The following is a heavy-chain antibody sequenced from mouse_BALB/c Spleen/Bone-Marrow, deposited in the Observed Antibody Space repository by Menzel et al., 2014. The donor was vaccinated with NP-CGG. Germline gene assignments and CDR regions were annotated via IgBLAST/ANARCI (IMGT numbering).Heavy chain of an antibody. CDR1: GFTFSSFG. V-gene: IGHV5-17*02. CDR2: ISSGSNNI. D-gene: IGHD3-3*01. Sequence: EVMLVESGGGLVQPGGARKLSCAASGFTFSSFGLHWARQAPEKGLEWVAYISSGSNNIYYVDTVKGRFTISRDNPKNTLFLQMTSLRSEDTAMYYCARGGGGDRGDLDYWGQGTTRTVSS. CDR3: ARGGGGDRGDLDY. J-gene: IGHJ2*01.